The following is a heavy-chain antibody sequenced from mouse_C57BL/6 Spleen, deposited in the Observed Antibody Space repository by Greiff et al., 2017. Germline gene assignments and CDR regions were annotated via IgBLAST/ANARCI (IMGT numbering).Heavy chain of an antibody. Sequence: QVQLQQSGAELVRPGASVTLSCKASGYTFTDYEMHWVKQTPVHGLEWIGAIDPETGGTAYNQKFKGKAILTADKSSSTAYMGLRSLTSEDSAVYYCTRRDYGGGEFAYWGQGTLVTVSA. CDR1: GYTFTDYE. D-gene: IGHD2-4*01. CDR2: IDPETGGT. V-gene: IGHV1-15*01. J-gene: IGHJ3*01. CDR3: TRRDYGGGEFAY.